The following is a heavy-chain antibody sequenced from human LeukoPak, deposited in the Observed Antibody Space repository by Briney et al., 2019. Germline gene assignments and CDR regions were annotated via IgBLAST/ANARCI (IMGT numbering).Heavy chain of an antibody. J-gene: IGHJ4*02. Sequence: GGSLRLSCAASGFTFSSYGMHWVRQAPGKGLEWVAVISYDGSNKYYADSVKGRFTISRDNSKNTLYLQMNSLRAEDTAAYYCAKEFDYWGQGTLVTVSS. CDR3: AKEFDY. V-gene: IGHV3-30*18. CDR2: ISYDGSNK. CDR1: GFTFSSYG.